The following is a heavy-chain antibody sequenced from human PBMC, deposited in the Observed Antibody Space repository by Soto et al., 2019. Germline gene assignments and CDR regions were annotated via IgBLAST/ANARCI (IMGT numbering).Heavy chain of an antibody. CDR1: GFIFTSYG. D-gene: IGHD5-12*01. Sequence: PGGSLRLSCTASGFIFTSYGMHWVRQAPGKGLEWVAVISYDGSKRYYAESLKDRLTISRDNSKNTLYLQMNSLRAEDTAVYYCSKAYDPYYWGQGTLVTVSS. J-gene: IGHJ4*02. CDR2: ISYDGSKR. CDR3: SKAYDPYY. V-gene: IGHV3-30*18.